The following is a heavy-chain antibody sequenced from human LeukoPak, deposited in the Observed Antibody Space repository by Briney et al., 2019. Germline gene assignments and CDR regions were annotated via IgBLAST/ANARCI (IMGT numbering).Heavy chain of an antibody. J-gene: IGHJ4*02. CDR2: ISASGGST. D-gene: IGHD1-26*01. Sequence: PGGSLRLSCAASGFTFSSFAMSWVRQTPGKGLEWVSGISASGGSTYYADSVKGRFTISRDNSQNTLYLQMNSLRAEDTAVYYCAKCISGSYPNKPYDYWGQGALVTVPS. CDR3: AKCISGSYPNKPYDY. V-gene: IGHV3-23*01. CDR1: GFTFSSFA.